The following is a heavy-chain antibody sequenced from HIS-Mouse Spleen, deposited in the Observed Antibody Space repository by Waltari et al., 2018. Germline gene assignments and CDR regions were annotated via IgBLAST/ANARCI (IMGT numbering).Heavy chain of an antibody. CDR3: ASHHIAALDY. Sequence: QLQLVESGGGVVQHGRSLRLSCAASGVSSNSYASPWVRQAPGKGLELVAVISYDGSNKYYADSVKGRFTISRDNSKNTVYLQMNSLRAEDTAVYYCASHHIAALDYWGQGTLVTVSS. V-gene: IGHV3-30-3*01. CDR2: ISYDGSNK. D-gene: IGHD6-6*01. J-gene: IGHJ4*02. CDR1: GVSSNSYA.